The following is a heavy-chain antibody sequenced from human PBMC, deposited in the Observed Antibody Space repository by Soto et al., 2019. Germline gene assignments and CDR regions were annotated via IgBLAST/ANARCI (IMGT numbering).Heavy chain of an antibody. CDR2: ISYDGSNK. Sequence: LRLSFAASGFTFSSYAMHWVRQAPGKGLEWVAVISYDGSNKYYADSVKGRFTISRDNSKNTLYLQMNSLRAEDTAVYYCARGLDSSGYPVDYYGMDVWGQGTTVTVSS. CDR1: GFTFSSYA. CDR3: ARGLDSSGYPVDYYGMDV. J-gene: IGHJ6*02. V-gene: IGHV3-30-3*01. D-gene: IGHD3-22*01.